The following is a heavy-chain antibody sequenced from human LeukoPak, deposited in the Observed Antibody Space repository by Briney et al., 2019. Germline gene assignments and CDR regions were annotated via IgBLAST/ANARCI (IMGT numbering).Heavy chain of an antibody. CDR3: ARPPTRTDSGLDY. CDR1: GFTFSSYS. D-gene: IGHD5-12*01. CDR2: ISSSSSYI. J-gene: IGHJ4*02. V-gene: IGHV3-21*01. Sequence: PGGSLRLSCAASGFTFSSYSMNWVRQAPGKGLEWVSSISSSSSYIYYADLVKGRFTISRDNAKNSLYLQMNSLRAEDTAVYYCARPPTRTDSGLDYWGQGTLVTVSS.